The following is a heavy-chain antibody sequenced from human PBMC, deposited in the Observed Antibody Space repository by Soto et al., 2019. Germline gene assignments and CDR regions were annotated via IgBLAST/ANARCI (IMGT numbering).Heavy chain of an antibody. CDR1: GGSISSEY. CDR2: IYYSGST. V-gene: IGHV4-59*08. Sequence: PSETLSLTCTVSGGSISSEYWSWIRQPPGKGLEWIGYIYYSGSTNYNPSLKSRVTISVDTSKNQFSLKLSSVTAADTAVYYCARLETAAAVYYFVYWGQGTLVTVSS. J-gene: IGHJ4*02. CDR3: ARLETAAAVYYFVY. D-gene: IGHD6-13*01.